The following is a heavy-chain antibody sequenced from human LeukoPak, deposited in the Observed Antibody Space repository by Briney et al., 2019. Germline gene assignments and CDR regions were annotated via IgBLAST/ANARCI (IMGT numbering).Heavy chain of an antibody. CDR3: AKLPDTYYFDY. J-gene: IGHJ4*02. Sequence: GGSLRLSCAASGFTFSSYGMHWVRQAPGKGLEWVAFIGYDGNNKYYPDSVKGRFTISRDISKNTLYLQMNSLRAEDTAVYYCAKLPDTYYFDYWGQGTLVTVSS. D-gene: IGHD5-18*01. CDR2: IGYDGNNK. CDR1: GFTFSSYG. V-gene: IGHV3-30*02.